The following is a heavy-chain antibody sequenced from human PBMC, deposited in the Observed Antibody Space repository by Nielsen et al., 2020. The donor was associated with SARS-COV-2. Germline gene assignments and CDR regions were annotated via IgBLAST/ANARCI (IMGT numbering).Heavy chain of an antibody. CDR3: AKLYYYDSSGPSDY. Sequence: SLKISCAVSGFTFRDYAMHWIRQGPGKGLEWVSGMNWNGGDIGYADSVKGRFTISRDNAKNSLYLQMNSLRAEDTALYYCAKLYYYDSSGPSDYWGQGTLVTVSS. CDR2: MNWNGGDI. J-gene: IGHJ4*02. V-gene: IGHV3-9*01. CDR1: GFTFRDYA. D-gene: IGHD3-22*01.